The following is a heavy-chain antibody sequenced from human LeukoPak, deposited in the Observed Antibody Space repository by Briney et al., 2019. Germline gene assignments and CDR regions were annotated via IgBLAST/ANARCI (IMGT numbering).Heavy chain of an antibody. CDR1: GFTFSSYG. J-gene: IGHJ4*02. D-gene: IGHD2-2*01. V-gene: IGHV3-30*18. Sequence: GGSLRLSCAASGFTFSSYGMQWVRQAPGKGLEWVAVISFDGSNKYYADSVKGRFTISRDNSKNTLYLQMNSLRAEDTAVYYCAKDIVVVPAAQRDYFDYWGQGTLVTVSS. CDR3: AKDIVVVPAAQRDYFDY. CDR2: ISFDGSNK.